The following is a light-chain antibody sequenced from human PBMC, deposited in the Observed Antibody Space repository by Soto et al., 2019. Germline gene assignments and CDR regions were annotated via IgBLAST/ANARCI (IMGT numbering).Light chain of an antibody. CDR2: VAP. Sequence: DILMTQSPSSLSASVGDRVIITCRASQTVSSYLQWYQQRPGKAPKVLISVAPSLQTEVPSRFSASGSGTDFSLTNTSLQPEDFATYYCQQTYRTPPTFGQGTKLEIK. V-gene: IGKV1-39*01. CDR1: QTVSSY. CDR3: QQTYRTPPT. J-gene: IGKJ1*01.